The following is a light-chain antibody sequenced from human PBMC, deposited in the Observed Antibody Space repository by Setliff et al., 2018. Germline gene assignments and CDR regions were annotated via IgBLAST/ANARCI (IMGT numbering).Light chain of an antibody. CDR2: RNN. CDR1: SSNIGAGYD. Sequence: QSALAQPPSVSGAPGQRVTISCTGSSSNIGAGYDVHWYQQLPGTAPKLLIYRNNQRPSGVPERFSGSKSGTSASLAISGLQSEDEADYYCAAWDDSLNGEVFGTGTKVTVL. V-gene: IGLV1-47*01. CDR3: AAWDDSLNGEV. J-gene: IGLJ1*01.